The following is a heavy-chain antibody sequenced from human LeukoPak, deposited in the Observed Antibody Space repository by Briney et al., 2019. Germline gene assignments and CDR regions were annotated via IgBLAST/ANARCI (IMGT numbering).Heavy chain of an antibody. D-gene: IGHD3-22*01. V-gene: IGHV3-23*01. J-gene: IGHJ4*02. CDR3: AKGVRRSSDYSSPVDY. CDR1: GFTFSGYA. Sequence: GGSLRLSCAASGFTFSGYAMGWVRQAPGKGLEWVSSIGGSGDNTYYADSVKGRFTISRDNSRNTLYLQMNSLRAEDTAVYYCAKGVRRSSDYSSPVDYWGQGTLVTVSS. CDR2: IGGSGDNT.